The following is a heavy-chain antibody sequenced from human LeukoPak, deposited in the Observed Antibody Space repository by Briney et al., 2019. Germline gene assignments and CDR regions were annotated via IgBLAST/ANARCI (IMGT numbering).Heavy chain of an antibody. CDR3: ARGRLHYDSSGYSY. V-gene: IGHV4-34*01. D-gene: IGHD3-22*01. CDR1: GGSFSGYY. J-gene: IGHJ4*02. Sequence: SETLSLTCAVYGGSFSGYYWSLIRQPPGKGLEWIGEINHSGSTNYNPSLKSRVTISVDTSKNQFSLKLSSVTAADTAVYYCARGRLHYDSSGYSYWGQGTLVTVSS. CDR2: INHSGST.